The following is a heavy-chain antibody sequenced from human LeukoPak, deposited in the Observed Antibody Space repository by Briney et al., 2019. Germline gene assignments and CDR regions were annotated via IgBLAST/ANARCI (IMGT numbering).Heavy chain of an antibody. J-gene: IGHJ4*02. Sequence: GGSLRLSCVASGFSFTIHSMNWVRQAPGGGLEWLSYINDNSSAIYYADSVKGRFSISRDNARNSLYLQMDSLRAEDTAVYFCARDLIGTGAIDFWGQGSLVTVSS. V-gene: IGHV3-48*01. CDR3: ARDLIGTGAIDF. CDR2: INDNSSAI. D-gene: IGHD1-14*01. CDR1: GFSFTIHS.